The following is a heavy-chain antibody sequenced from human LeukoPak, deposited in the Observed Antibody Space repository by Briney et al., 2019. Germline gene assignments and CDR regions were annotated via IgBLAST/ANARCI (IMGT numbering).Heavy chain of an antibody. CDR3: ANTRGYGYYFNY. D-gene: IGHD2-15*01. CDR2: ISYDGSNK. CDR1: GFTFNNYG. J-gene: IGHJ4*02. V-gene: IGHV3-30*19. Sequence: PGGSLRLSCAASGFTFNNYGMHWVRQAPGKGLEWVAVISYDGSNKYYADSVKGRFTISRDNSKNTLYLQVNSLRAEDTAVYYCANTRGYGYYFNYWGQGTLVTVSS.